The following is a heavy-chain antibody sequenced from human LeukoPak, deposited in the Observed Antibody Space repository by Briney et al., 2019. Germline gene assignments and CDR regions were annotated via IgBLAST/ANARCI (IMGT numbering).Heavy chain of an antibody. J-gene: IGHJ5*02. CDR2: IIPIFGTA. D-gene: IGHD6-13*01. V-gene: IGHV1-69*05. CDR1: GYTFTSYD. CDR3: ARGPAEDNWFDP. Sequence: SVKVSCKASGYTFTSYDINWVRQAPGQGLEWMGGIIPIFGTANYAQKFQGRVTITTDESTSTAYMELSSLRSEDTAVYYCARGPAEDNWFDPWGQGTLVTVSS.